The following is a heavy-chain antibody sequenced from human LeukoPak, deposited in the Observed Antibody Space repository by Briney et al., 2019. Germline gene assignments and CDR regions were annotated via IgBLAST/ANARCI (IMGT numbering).Heavy chain of an antibody. V-gene: IGHV4-59*01. J-gene: IGHJ4*02. D-gene: IGHD1-26*01. CDR2: IYYSGST. CDR3: ARLELGATHYFDY. Sequence: SETLSLTCTVSGVSISSYYWSWIRQPPGKGLEWIGYIYYSGSTNYNPSLKSRVTISVDTSKNQFSLKLSSVTAADTAVYYCARLELGATHYFDYWGQGTLVTVSS. CDR1: GVSISSYY.